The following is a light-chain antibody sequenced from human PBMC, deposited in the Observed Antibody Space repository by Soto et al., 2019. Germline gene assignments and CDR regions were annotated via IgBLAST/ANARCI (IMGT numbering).Light chain of an antibody. V-gene: IGLV2-14*01. CDR2: EVT. Sequence: QSALSQPASVSGSPGQSITISCTGTSNDVGYYNYVSWYQQHPGQAPKLMISEVTTRPSGVSDRFSGSKSGNTASLTISRLQAEDEAHYYCSSYTTAYTQVFGGATQLTVL. J-gene: IGLJ3*02. CDR1: SNDVGYYNY. CDR3: SSYTTAYTQV.